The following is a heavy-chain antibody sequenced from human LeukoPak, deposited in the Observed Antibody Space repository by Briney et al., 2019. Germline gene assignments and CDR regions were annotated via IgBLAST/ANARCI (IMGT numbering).Heavy chain of an antibody. Sequence: HPGGSLRLSCAASGFSFSNYAMSWVRQAPGKGLEWVSAISASGGSTYYADSVKGRFTIPRDTSKNTLYLQMNSLRAEDTAVYYCTHCLRGVAAPGYWGQGTLVTVSS. J-gene: IGHJ4*02. CDR2: ISASGGST. CDR1: GFSFSNYA. D-gene: IGHD3-10*01. CDR3: THCLRGVAAPGY. V-gene: IGHV3-23*01.